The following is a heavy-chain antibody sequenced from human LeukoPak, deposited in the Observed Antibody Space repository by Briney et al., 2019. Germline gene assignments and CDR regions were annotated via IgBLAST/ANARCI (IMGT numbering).Heavy chain of an antibody. D-gene: IGHD6-19*01. J-gene: IGHJ4*02. CDR2: ISSSGSTI. CDR1: GFIFSDYY. V-gene: IGHV3-11*01. Sequence: GGSLRLSCAASGFIFSDYYMSWIRQAPGKGLEWVSYISSSGSTIYYADSVKGRVTISRDNAKNSLYLQMNSLRAEDTAVYYCARPLYSGWYGDPDYWGQGTLVTVSS. CDR3: ARPLYSGWYGDPDY.